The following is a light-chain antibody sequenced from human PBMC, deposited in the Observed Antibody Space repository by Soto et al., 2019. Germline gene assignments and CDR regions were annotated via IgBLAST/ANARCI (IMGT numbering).Light chain of an antibody. CDR3: CSYTTSSTTL. CDR1: SSDVGGYNY. V-gene: IGLV2-14*01. Sequence: QSVLTQPASVSGSPGQSITISCTGTSSDVGGYNYVSWYQQHPGKAPKLMIYDVSNRPSGVSNRFSGSKSGNTASLTISGLQAEDEADYYCCSYTTSSTTLFAGGTQLTVL. J-gene: IGLJ2*01. CDR2: DVS.